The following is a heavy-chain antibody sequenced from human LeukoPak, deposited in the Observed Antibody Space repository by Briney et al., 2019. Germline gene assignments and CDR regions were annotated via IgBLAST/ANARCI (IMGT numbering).Heavy chain of an antibody. CDR3: ASVGATRTLDY. V-gene: IGHV4-59*08. CDR1: GGSISYYY. J-gene: IGHJ4*02. D-gene: IGHD1-26*01. Sequence: SATLSLTSTVSGGSISYYYWCWIRQPPGKVLEWIGYIYYSGSTNYHPSLKSRVTISVDTSKNQFSLKLSSVTAADTAVYYCASVGATRTLDYWGQGTLVTVSS. CDR2: IYYSGST.